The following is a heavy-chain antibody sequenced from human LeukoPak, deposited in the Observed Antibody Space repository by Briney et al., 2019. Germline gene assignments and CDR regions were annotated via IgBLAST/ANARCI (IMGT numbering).Heavy chain of an antibody. CDR3: ARAEDWIYYYYMDV. J-gene: IGHJ6*03. CDR1: GFTFSNYD. Sequence: GGSLRLSCAASGFTFSNYDMHWVRQAPGKGLEWVSNIGTAGDTYYPGSVKGRFTISRENAKNSLYLQMNSLRAEDTAVYYCARAEDWIYYYYMDVWGKGTTVTVSS. D-gene: IGHD3/OR15-3a*01. V-gene: IGHV3-13*01. CDR2: IGTAGDT.